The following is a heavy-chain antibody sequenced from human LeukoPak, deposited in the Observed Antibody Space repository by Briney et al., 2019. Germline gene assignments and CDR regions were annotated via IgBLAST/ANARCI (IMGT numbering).Heavy chain of an antibody. V-gene: IGHV3-7*03. CDR2: IKHDGSEK. CDR3: ARGGGLDV. CDR1: GFIFTNYF. J-gene: IGHJ6*02. Sequence: GGSLRLSCAASGFIFTNYFMSWVRQAPGKGLEWVASIKHDGSEKYYVDSVRGRFTISRDNTMNSLYLQMSNLRAEDTAVYFCARGGGLDVWGQGATVTVSS. D-gene: IGHD3-16*01.